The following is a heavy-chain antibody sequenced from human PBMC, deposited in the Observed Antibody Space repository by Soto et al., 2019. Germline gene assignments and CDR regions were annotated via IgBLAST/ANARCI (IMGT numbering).Heavy chain of an antibody. D-gene: IGHD6-13*01. V-gene: IGHV3-13*01. Sequence: EVQLVESGGGLVQPGGSLRLSCAASGFTFSSYDMHWVRQATGKGLEWVSAIGTAGDTYYPGSVKGRFTISRENAKNSLYLQMNSLRAWDTAVYYCARVDPYSRAFDYWGQGTLVTVSS. CDR1: GFTFSSYD. CDR3: ARVDPYSRAFDY. J-gene: IGHJ4*02. CDR2: IGTAGDT.